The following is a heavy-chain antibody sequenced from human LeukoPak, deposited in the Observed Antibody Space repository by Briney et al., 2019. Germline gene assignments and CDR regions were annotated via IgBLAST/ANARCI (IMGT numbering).Heavy chain of an antibody. CDR1: GGSFSGYY. V-gene: IGHV4-34*01. Sequence: SETLSLTCAVYGGSFSGYYWSWIRQPPGKGLEWIGETNHSGSTNYSPSLKSRVTISVDTSKNQFSLKLSSVTAADTAVYYCARGRYCSGGSCWVYWYFDLWGRGTLVTVSS. D-gene: IGHD2-15*01. CDR3: ARGRYCSGGSCWVYWYFDL. CDR2: TNHSGST. J-gene: IGHJ2*01.